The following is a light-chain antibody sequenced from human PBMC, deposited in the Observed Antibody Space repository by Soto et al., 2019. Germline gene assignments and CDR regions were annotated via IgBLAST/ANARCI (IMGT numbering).Light chain of an antibody. CDR3: QQYNTYSYT. J-gene: IGKJ2*01. CDR1: QIISSW. CDR2: KAS. Sequence: DIQMTQSPSTLSASVGDRVTITCRASQIISSWLAWYQQKPGKAPQLLIYKASNLESGVPSRFSGSGSRTEFSLTVSSLQSDDFATYYCQQYNTYSYTFGQGTKLEIK. V-gene: IGKV1-5*03.